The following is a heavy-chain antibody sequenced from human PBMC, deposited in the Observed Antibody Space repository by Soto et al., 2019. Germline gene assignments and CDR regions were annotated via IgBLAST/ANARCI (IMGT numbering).Heavy chain of an antibody. Sequence: PGGSLRLSCAASGFTFSSYAMHWVSQAPGKGLEWVAVISYDGSNKYYADSVKGRFTISRDNSKNTLYLQMNSLRAEDTAVYYCARDLGASSGYSIDGFDIWGQGTMVTVSS. CDR1: GFTFSSYA. J-gene: IGHJ3*02. V-gene: IGHV3-30-3*01. CDR2: ISYDGSNK. CDR3: ARDLGASSGYSIDGFDI. D-gene: IGHD3-22*01.